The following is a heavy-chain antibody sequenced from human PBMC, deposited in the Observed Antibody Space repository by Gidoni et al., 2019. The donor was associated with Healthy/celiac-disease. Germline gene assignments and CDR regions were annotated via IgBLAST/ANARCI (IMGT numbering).Heavy chain of an antibody. D-gene: IGHD3-3*01. CDR3: ARYRGYDVWSGYYTPYYGMDV. J-gene: IGHJ6*02. Sequence: EVQLVESGGGLVQPGGSLRLSCAASGFTFSSYWMHWVRQAPGKGLAWVSRINSDVSSTSYADSVKGRFTISRDNAKNTLYLQMNSLRAEDTAVYYCARYRGYDVWSGYYTPYYGMDVWGQGTTVTVSS. V-gene: IGHV3-74*01. CDR1: GFTFSSYW. CDR2: INSDVSST.